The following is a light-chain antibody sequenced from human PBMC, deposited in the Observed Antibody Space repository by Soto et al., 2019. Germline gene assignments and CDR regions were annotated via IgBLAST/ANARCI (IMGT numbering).Light chain of an antibody. V-gene: IGKV1-5*01. CDR2: DAS. CDR3: QQYDSYSWT. Sequence: DIQMTQSPSTVSASVGDTVTITCRASQSISTRLAWYQQEAGKAPKVLIYDASRLESGVPSRFSGSGSGTEFTLTISRLQPDDFASYYCQQYDSYSWTFGQGTKVEI. CDR1: QSISTR. J-gene: IGKJ1*01.